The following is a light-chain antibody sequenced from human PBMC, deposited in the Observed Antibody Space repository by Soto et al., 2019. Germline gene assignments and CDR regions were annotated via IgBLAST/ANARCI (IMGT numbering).Light chain of an antibody. J-gene: IGKJ1*01. CDR2: LGS. CDR3: MQALQTPPWT. CDR1: QSLLHSNGYNY. Sequence: IVMTQTPLSSPVTLGQPASISCRSSQSLLHSNGYNYLDWYLQKPGQSPQLLIYLGSNRASGVPDRFSGSGSGTDFTLKISRVEAEDVGVYYCMQALQTPPWTFGQGTKVDI. V-gene: IGKV2-28*01.